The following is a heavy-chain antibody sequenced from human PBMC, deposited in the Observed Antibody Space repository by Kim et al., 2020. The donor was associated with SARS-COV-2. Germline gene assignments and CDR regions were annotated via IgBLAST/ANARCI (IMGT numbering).Heavy chain of an antibody. CDR1: GYTFTSYY. CDR2: INPSGGST. V-gene: IGHV1-46*01. CDR3: ASSCCRGHDAFDI. D-gene: IGHD2-15*01. J-gene: IGHJ3*02. Sequence: ASVKVSCKASGYTFTSYYMHWVRQAPGQGLEWMGIINPSGGSTSYAQKFQGRVTMTRDTSTSTVYMELSSLRSEDTAVYYCASSCCRGHDAFDIWGQGTMVTVSS.